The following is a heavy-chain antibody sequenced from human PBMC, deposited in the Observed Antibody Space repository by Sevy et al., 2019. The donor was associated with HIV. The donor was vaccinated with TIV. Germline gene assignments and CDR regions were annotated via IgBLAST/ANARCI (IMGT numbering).Heavy chain of an antibody. Sequence: GGSLRLSCAASGFTFSSYAMSWVRQAPGKGLEWVSAISGSGGSTYYADSGKGRFTISRDNSKKTQYLQMNSRGAEDTAVYYCAKLISSRRSHSSSWYYFDYWGQGTLVTVSS. D-gene: IGHD6-13*01. CDR1: GFTFSSYA. CDR2: ISGSGGST. V-gene: IGHV3-23*01. CDR3: AKLISSRRSHSSSWYYFDY. J-gene: IGHJ4*02.